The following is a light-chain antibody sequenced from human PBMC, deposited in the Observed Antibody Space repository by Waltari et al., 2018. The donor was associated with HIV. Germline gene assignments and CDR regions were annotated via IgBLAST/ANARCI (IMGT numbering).Light chain of an antibody. J-gene: IGLJ3*02. CDR3: CSYAGSSSFWV. CDR1: SSDVGIYTL. Sequence: QSALTQPASVSGSPVQSITISCTGTSSDVGIYTLVSRDHHHPGKAPKHMIYEVNKRPSGVSNRFSGSKSGNTASLTISGLQAEDEADYYCCSYAGSSSFWVFGGGTKLTVL. V-gene: IGLV2-23*02. CDR2: EVN.